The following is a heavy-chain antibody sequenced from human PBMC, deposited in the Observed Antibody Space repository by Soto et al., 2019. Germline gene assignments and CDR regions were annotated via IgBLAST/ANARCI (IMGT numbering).Heavy chain of an antibody. V-gene: IGHV3-21*01. CDR2: ISSSSSYI. Sequence: EVQLLESGGGLVKPGGCLRLSCAASGYTFSSYSMNWVRQAPGKGLEWVSSISSSSSYIYYADSVKGRFTISRDNAKNSLYLQMNSLRAEDTAVYYCASELAVAGISYFDYWGQGTLVTVSS. D-gene: IGHD6-19*01. CDR1: GYTFSSYS. CDR3: ASELAVAGISYFDY. J-gene: IGHJ4*02.